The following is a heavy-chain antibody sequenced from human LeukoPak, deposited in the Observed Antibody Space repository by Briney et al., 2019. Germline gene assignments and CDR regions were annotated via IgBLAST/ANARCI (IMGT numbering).Heavy chain of an antibody. V-gene: IGHV3-15*01. CDR2: IKSKTDGGTT. CDR3: TTDQRYCSSTSCYYFDY. CDR1: GFTFSNAW. Sequence: GGSLRLSCAASGFTFSNAWMSWVRQAPGKGLEWVGRIKSKTDGGTTDYAAPVKGRFTISRDDSKNPLYLQMNSLKTEDTAVYYCTTDQRYCSSTSCYYFDYWGQGTLVTVSS. J-gene: IGHJ4*02. D-gene: IGHD2-2*01.